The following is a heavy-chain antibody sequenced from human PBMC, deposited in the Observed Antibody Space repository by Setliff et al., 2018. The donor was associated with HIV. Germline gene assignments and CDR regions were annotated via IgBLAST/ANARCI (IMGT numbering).Heavy chain of an antibody. Sequence: ASVKVSCKASGYTFSSYDINWVRQATGQGLEWMGWMNPNSGNTGYAQKFQGRVTMTTDTSTSTAYMELRSLRSDDTAVYYCARDADYYGSGYFDYWGQGTLVTVSS. D-gene: IGHD3-10*01. J-gene: IGHJ4*02. CDR2: MNPNSGNT. V-gene: IGHV1-8*02. CDR3: ARDADYYGSGYFDY. CDR1: GYTFSSYD.